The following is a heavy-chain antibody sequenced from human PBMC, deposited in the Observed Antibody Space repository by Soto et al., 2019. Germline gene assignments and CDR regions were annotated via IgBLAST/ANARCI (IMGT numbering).Heavy chain of an antibody. CDR1: GYTFTSYG. CDR2: ISAYNGNT. V-gene: IGHV1-18*04. Sequence: ASVKVSCKASGYTFTSYGISWVRQAPGQGLEWMGWISAYNGNTNYAQKLQGRVTMTTDTSTSTDYMELRSLRSDDTAVYYCARDREIVVVPAAINAFDIWGQGTMVTVSS. CDR3: ARDREIVVVPAAINAFDI. D-gene: IGHD2-2*02. J-gene: IGHJ3*02.